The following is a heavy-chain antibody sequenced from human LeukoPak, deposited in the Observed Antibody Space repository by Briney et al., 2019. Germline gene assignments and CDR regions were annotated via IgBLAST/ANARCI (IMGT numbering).Heavy chain of an antibody. V-gene: IGHV3-23*01. D-gene: IGHD3-22*01. Sequence: PGGSLRLSCAASGFTFSSYAMSWVRQAPGKGLEWVSAISGSGGSTYYADSVKGRFTISRDNAKNSLYLQMNSLRAEDTAVYYCARGPYYDSSGYYGAYFDYWGQGTLVTVSS. CDR1: GFTFSSYA. CDR2: ISGSGGST. J-gene: IGHJ4*02. CDR3: ARGPYYDSSGYYGAYFDY.